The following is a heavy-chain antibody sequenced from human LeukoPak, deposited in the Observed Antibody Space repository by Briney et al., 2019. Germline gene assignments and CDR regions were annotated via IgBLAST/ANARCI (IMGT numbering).Heavy chain of an antibody. J-gene: IGHJ4*02. Sequence: PGGSLRLSCAASGFTFSSYAMSWVRQAPGKGLEWVSAISGSGGSTYYADSLKGRFTISRDNSKNTLYLQMNSLRAEDTAVYYCAKGGYCSSTSCLAIYWGQGTLVTVSS. D-gene: IGHD2-2*01. V-gene: IGHV3-23*01. CDR2: ISGSGGST. CDR3: AKGGYCSSTSCLAIY. CDR1: GFTFSSYA.